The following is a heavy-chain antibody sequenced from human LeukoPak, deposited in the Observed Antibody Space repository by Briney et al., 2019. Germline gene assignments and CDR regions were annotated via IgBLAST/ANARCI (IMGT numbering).Heavy chain of an antibody. Sequence: GGSLRLSCAASGFXFSSYVMGWVRQAPGKALEWVSSISGSGTSTYYADSVKGRFTISRDNSKNTLYLQMNSLGAEDTAVYYCAKKSLGYFDYWGQGTLVTVSS. CDR3: AKKSLGYFDY. J-gene: IGHJ4*02. CDR1: GFXFSSYV. V-gene: IGHV3-23*01. D-gene: IGHD7-27*01. CDR2: ISGSGTST.